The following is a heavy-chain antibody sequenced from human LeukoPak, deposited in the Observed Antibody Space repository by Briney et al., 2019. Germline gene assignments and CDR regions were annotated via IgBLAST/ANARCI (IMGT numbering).Heavy chain of an antibody. V-gene: IGHV4-39*01. J-gene: IGHJ3*01. CDR2: IYYSGST. Sequence: KPSETLSLTCAVSGGSISSTSYYWAWIRQPPGKGLEWIGTIYYSGSTYHNPSLKSRVTMSVDTSRNQFSLKLSSVDAADTAVYYCAKAGARYFDSSGLYAFDFWGQGTTVTVSS. D-gene: IGHD3-22*01. CDR1: GGSISSTSYY. CDR3: AKAGARYFDSSGLYAFDF.